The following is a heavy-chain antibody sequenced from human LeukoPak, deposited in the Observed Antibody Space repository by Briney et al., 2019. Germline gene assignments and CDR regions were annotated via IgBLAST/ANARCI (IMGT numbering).Heavy chain of an antibody. Sequence: GGSLRLSCTASGFAFSTYNMNWVRQAPGKGLEWVSSISSSSNYIYYADSVKGRFTISRDNAKNSLFLQMNSLRAEDTAVYYCARDLKGPVNDVFDMGVKGQWSPSLQ. CDR3: ARDLKGPVNDVFDM. V-gene: IGHV3-21*01. CDR1: GFAFSTYN. CDR2: ISSSSNYI. J-gene: IGHJ3*02. D-gene: IGHD4-23*01.